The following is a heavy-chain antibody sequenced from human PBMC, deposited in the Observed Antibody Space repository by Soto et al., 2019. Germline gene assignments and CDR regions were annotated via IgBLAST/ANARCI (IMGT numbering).Heavy chain of an antibody. CDR2: INAGNGNT. CDR3: ARVAYYDNSGYSPADY. J-gene: IGHJ4*02. Sequence: QVQLVQSGAEVKKPGASVKVSCKTSGYTFTSYAMHWVRQAPGQRLEWMGWINAGNGNTKYSQKFQGRVTITRDTSASTAYMEVSSLRAEDTAVYYCARVAYYDNSGYSPADYWGQGTLVTVSS. V-gene: IGHV1-3*01. D-gene: IGHD3-22*01. CDR1: GYTFTSYA.